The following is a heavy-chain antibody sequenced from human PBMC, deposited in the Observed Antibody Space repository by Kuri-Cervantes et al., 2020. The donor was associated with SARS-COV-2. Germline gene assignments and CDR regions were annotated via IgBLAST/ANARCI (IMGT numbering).Heavy chain of an antibody. Sequence: ASVKVSCKASGYTFTSYGISWVRQAPGQGLEWMGWISAYNGNTNYAQKLQGRVTLTTDTSTSTAYMELRSLRSDDTAVYYCARDHAYCSSTSCQYYYYGMDVWGQGTTVTVSS. CDR2: ISAYNGNT. V-gene: IGHV1-18*04. CDR3: ARDHAYCSSTSCQYYYYGMDV. J-gene: IGHJ6*02. CDR1: GYTFTSYG. D-gene: IGHD2-2*01.